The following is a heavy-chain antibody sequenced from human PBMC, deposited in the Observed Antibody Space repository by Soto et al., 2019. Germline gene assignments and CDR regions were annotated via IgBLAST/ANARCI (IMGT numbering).Heavy chain of an antibody. CDR2: IDGSGGIT. CDR1: GFTFGTTD. J-gene: IGHJ5*02. Sequence: GGSLRLSCAASGFTFGTTDMSWVRQAPGEGLEWVSTIDGSGGITYYADSVKGRFTISRDNSRNTVYLHMNSLRGDDTALYYCVKNSGWFNTWGQGALVTVSS. CDR3: VKNSGWFNT. D-gene: IGHD3-10*01. V-gene: IGHV3-23*01.